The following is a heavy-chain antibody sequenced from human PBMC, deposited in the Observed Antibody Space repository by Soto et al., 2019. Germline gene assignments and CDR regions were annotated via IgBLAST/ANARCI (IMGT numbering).Heavy chain of an antibody. CDR2: ISGSGGST. CDR1: GFTFSSYA. Sequence: PGGSLRLSCAASGFTFSSYAMSWVRQAPGKGLEWVSAISGSGGSTYYADSVKGRFTISRDNSNNTLYLQMNSLRAEDTALYYCAKGRSYYDYYGVDVWGQGTTVTVSS. J-gene: IGHJ6*02. V-gene: IGHV3-23*01. CDR3: AKGRSYYDYYGVDV.